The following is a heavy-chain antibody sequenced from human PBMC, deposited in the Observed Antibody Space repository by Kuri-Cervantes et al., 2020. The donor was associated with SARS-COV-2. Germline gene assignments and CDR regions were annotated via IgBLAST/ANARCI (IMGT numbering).Heavy chain of an antibody. CDR1: RYSISSAYY. V-gene: IGHV4-38-2*01. CDR2: IFHSGQT. CDR3: ARQVRGYGSDY. Sequence: SQTLSLTCAVTRYSISSAYYWGWIRQPPGKGLEWIGDIFHSGQTYYNPSLQSRVTISLDTSKNQFSLRLSSVTAADTAVYYCARQVRGYGSDYWGQGTLVTVSS. D-gene: IGHD3-3*01. J-gene: IGHJ4*02.